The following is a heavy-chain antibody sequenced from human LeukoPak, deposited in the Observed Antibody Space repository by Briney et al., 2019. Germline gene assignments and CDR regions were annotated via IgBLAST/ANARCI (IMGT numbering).Heavy chain of an antibody. J-gene: IGHJ6*02. V-gene: IGHV4-4*07. D-gene: IGHD3-10*01. CDR2: IYTSGST. Sequence: SETLSLTCTVSGGSISSDYWGWIRQPAGKGLEWIGRIYTSGSTSYNPSLKSRVTMSIDTSKNQFSLNLTSVTAADTAVYYCARADLWFGELPYGMDVWGQGTTVTVSS. CDR3: ARADLWFGELPYGMDV. CDR1: GGSISSDY.